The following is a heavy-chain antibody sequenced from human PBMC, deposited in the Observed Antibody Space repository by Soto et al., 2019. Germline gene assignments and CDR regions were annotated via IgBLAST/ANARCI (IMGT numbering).Heavy chain of an antibody. CDR2: IYYSGST. J-gene: IGHJ4*02. CDR3: ARGSRGSGWTFDY. CDR1: GGSISSGGYY. V-gene: IGHV4-31*03. D-gene: IGHD6-19*01. Sequence: QVPLQESGPGLVKPSQTLSLTCTVSGGSISSGGYYWSWIRQHPGKGLEWIGYIYYSGSTYYNPSLKSRVTISVDTSKNQFSLKLSSVTAADTAVYYCARGSRGSGWTFDYWGQGTLVTVSS.